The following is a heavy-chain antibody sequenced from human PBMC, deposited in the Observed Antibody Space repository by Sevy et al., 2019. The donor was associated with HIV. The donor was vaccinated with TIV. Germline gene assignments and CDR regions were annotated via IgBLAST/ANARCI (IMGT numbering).Heavy chain of an antibody. CDR2: IKSKTDGGTT. D-gene: IGHD4-17*01. V-gene: IGHV3-15*01. J-gene: IGHJ4*02. CDR1: GFTFNNAW. Sequence: GGSLRLSCAASGFTFNNAWMSWVRQAPGKGLEWVGRIKSKTDGGTTDYAAPMKGRFTISRDDSKNTLYLQMNSLKTEDTAMYYCTTAPSGIHDYGDYGSSNFDYWGQGTLVTVSS. CDR3: TTAPSGIHDYGDYGSSNFDY.